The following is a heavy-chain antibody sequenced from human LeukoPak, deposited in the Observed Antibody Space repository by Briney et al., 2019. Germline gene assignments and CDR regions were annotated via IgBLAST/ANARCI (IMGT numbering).Heavy chain of an antibody. V-gene: IGHV3-53*01. CDR2: IYSDGST. D-gene: IGHD4-11*01. Sequence: GGSLRLSCAVSGFTVSGKHMSWVRQAAGKGLEWVSVIYSDGSTYYADFVKGRFTISRDNSKNMLYIQMNSLRVEDTALYYCTSYSDHPVWGQGTLVTVSA. CDR1: GFTVSGKH. J-gene: IGHJ4*02. CDR3: TSYSDHPV.